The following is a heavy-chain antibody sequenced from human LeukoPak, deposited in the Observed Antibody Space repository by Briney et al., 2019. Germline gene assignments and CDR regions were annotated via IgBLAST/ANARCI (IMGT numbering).Heavy chain of an antibody. V-gene: IGHV4-39*07. D-gene: IGHD1-26*01. CDR3: ARVGSGSYLRAFQH. J-gene: IGHJ1*01. CDR1: GGSISSSSYY. Sequence: SETLSLTCTVSGGSISSSSYYWGWIRQPPGKGLEWIGSIYYSGSTYYNPSLKSRVTISVDTSKNQFSLKLSSVTAADTAVYYCARVGSGSYLRAFQHWGQGTLVTVSS. CDR2: IYYSGST.